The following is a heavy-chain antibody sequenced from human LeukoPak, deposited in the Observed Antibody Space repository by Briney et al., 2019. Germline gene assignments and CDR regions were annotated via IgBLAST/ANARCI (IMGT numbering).Heavy chain of an antibody. Sequence: GGSLRLSCAASGFTFSSYGMHWVRQAPGKGLEWVAVISYDGSNKYYADSVKGRFTISRDNSKNTLYLQMNSLRAGDTAVYYCAKATYYYGSGSYYNLDYWGQGTLVTVSS. D-gene: IGHD3-10*01. V-gene: IGHV3-30*18. CDR3: AKATYYYGSGSYYNLDY. J-gene: IGHJ4*02. CDR2: ISYDGSNK. CDR1: GFTFSSYG.